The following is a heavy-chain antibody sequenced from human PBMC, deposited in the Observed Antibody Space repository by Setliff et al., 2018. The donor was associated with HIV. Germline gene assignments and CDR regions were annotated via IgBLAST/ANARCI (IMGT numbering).Heavy chain of an antibody. CDR1: GGTFSSYA. CDR3: ARGLTDRGDAFDI. D-gene: IGHD1-20*01. J-gene: IGHJ3*02. Sequence: SVKVSCKASGGTFSSYAISWVRQAPGQGLEWMGRIIPIFGTSNYAQKFQGRVTITADESTNTAYMEMSSLRSEDTAVYYCARGLTDRGDAFDIWGQGTMVTVS. CDR2: IIPIFGTS. V-gene: IGHV1-69*13.